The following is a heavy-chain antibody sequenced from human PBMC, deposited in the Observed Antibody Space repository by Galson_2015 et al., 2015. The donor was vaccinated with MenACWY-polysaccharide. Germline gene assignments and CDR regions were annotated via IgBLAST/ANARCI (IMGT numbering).Heavy chain of an antibody. D-gene: IGHD3-16*01. Sequence: YMSYSGRANYNPSLESRVTISIDTSKNQFSLRLTSVTAADTALYFCAREPTYDGNFGWFDPWGQGTLVTVSS. CDR2: MSYSGRA. CDR3: AREPTYDGNFGWFDP. J-gene: IGHJ5*02. V-gene: IGHV4-59*01.